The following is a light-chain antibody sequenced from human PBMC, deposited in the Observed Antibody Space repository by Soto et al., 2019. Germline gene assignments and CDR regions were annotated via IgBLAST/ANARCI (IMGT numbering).Light chain of an antibody. CDR1: QSVSSSY. CDR3: QQYVSSRIT. Sequence: EIVLTQSPGTLSLSPGERATLSCRASQSVSSSYLAWYQQKPGQAPRLLIYGASSRATGIPDRFSGSGSGTDFTLTISRMGPEDFAVYYCQQYVSSRITFGQGTRLEMK. J-gene: IGKJ5*01. CDR2: GAS. V-gene: IGKV3-20*01.